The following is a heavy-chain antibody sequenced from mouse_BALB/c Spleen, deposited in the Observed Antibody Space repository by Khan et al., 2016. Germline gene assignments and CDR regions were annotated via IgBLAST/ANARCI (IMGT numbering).Heavy chain of an antibody. V-gene: IGHV5-17*02. CDR3: GRGDF. J-gene: IGHJ2*01. CDR1: GFTFSNFG. Sequence: EVELVESGGGLVQPGGSRKLSCAASGFTFSNFGMHWVRQAPEKGLEWVAFISSGSSTIYYADTVKGRFTVSRANPKNTLLLQMTSLGSEDTAMYYCGRGDFWGQGTTLTVSS. CDR2: ISSGSSTI.